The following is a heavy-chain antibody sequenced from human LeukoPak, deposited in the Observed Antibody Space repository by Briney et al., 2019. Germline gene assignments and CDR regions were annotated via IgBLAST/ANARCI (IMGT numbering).Heavy chain of an antibody. CDR2: IYSGGST. Sequence: GGSLRLSCAASGFTVSSNYMSWVRQAPGKGLEWVSVIYSGGSTYYADSVKGRFTISRDNSKNTLYLQMNSLRAEDTAVYYCARDKLVANYYYGMDVWGQGTTVTVSS. CDR1: GFTVSSNY. D-gene: IGHD6-13*01. J-gene: IGHJ6*02. V-gene: IGHV3-53*01. CDR3: ARDKLVANYYYGMDV.